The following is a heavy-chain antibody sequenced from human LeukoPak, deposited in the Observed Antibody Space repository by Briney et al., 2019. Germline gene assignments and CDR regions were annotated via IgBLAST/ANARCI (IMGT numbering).Heavy chain of an antibody. CDR1: GFTVSSYA. Sequence: GGSLRVSCAASGFTVSSYAMQWVRQDPGKGLEWVAVISYDGSNKYYADSVKGRFTISRDNSKNTLYLQMNSLRAEDTAVYYCARDLLLVGYYYYGMDVWGQGTTVTVSS. D-gene: IGHD3-9*01. CDR2: ISYDGSNK. J-gene: IGHJ6*02. V-gene: IGHV3-30-3*01. CDR3: ARDLLLVGYYYYGMDV.